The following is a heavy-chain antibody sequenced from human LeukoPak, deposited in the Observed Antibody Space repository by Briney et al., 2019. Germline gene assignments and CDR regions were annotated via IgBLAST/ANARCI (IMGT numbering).Heavy chain of an antibody. CDR1: GYTFTSYY. CDR3: ANSYTGSDNYYYYYYMDV. D-gene: IGHD5-18*01. V-gene: IGHV1-46*01. CDR2: INPSGGST. J-gene: IGHJ6*03. Sequence: ASVKVSRKASGYTFTSYYMHCVRQAPGQGLEWMGIINPSGGSTSYAQKFQGRVTMTRDMSTSTVYMELSSLRSEDTAVYYCANSYTGSDNYYYYYYMDVWGKGTTVTVSS.